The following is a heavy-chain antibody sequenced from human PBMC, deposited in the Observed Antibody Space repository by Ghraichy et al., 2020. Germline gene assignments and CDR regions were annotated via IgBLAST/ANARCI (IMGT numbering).Heavy chain of an antibody. J-gene: IGHJ4*02. V-gene: IGHV1-2*02. CDR1: GYTFTGYY. Sequence: ASVKVSCKASGYTFTGYYMHWVRQAPGQGLEWMGWINPNSGGTNYAQKFQGRVTMTRDMSISTAYMELSRLRSDDTAVYYCARDSGDDSSGIPGGYWGQGTLVTVSS. CDR3: ARDSGDDSSGIPGGY. CDR2: INPNSGGT. D-gene: IGHD3-22*01.